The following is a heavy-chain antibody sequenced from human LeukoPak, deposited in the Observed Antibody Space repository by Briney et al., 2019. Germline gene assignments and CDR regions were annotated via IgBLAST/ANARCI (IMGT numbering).Heavy chain of an antibody. CDR2: ISAYNGNT. CDR3: ARCIAAAGNWFDP. CDR1: GYTFTSYG. Sequence: ASVKVSFKASGYTFTSYGFSWVRQAPGQGLEWMGCISAYNGNTNYAQKLQGRVTMTTDTSTSTAYMELRSLRSDDTAVYYCARCIAAAGNWFDPWGQGTLVTVSS. J-gene: IGHJ5*02. V-gene: IGHV1-18*01. D-gene: IGHD6-13*01.